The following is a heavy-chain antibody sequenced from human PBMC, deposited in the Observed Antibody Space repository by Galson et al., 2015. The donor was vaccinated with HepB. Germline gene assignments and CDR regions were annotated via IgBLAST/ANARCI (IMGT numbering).Heavy chain of an antibody. CDR1: GFNLSGYV. D-gene: IGHD2-21*02. Sequence: SLRLSCAASGFNLSGYVMHWVRQAPGKGLEWVSSMSHDGRNGDFADSVKGRFTISRDNSKTTLYLRLNSLRPEDTGVYYCARDVLTAHHGDWYFDLWGRGTLVTVTS. CDR2: MSHDGRNG. CDR3: ARDVLTAHHGDWYFDL. V-gene: IGHV3-30*04. J-gene: IGHJ2*01.